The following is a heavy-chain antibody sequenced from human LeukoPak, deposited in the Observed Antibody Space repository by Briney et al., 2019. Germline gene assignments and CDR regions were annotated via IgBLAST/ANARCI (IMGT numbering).Heavy chain of an antibody. Sequence: SETMSLTCNVSGGSISTTTNSWGWAWIRQRPTKGLEWSGSIYYGGSPYYTSSLKSRVTISVDTSKNQFSLKWASLTAADTAVYYCARRPIVGSTGFYFDPWGPGTLVTVSS. D-gene: IGHD1-26*01. CDR2: IYYGGSP. V-gene: IGHV4-39*01. CDR1: GGSISTTTNS. J-gene: IGHJ5*02. CDR3: ARRPIVGSTGFYFDP.